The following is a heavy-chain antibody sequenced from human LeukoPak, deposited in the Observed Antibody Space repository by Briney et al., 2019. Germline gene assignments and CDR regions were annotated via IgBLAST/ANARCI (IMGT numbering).Heavy chain of an antibody. Sequence: ASVKVSCKASGYTFTSYDINWVGQASGQGREWMGGMNPNSGNTGYAQKFQGRVTITRNTSISTAYMELSSLRSADTAVYYCARGRPYYYDSSGYRLGIYFQHWGQGTLVTVSS. D-gene: IGHD3-22*01. CDR1: GYTFTSYD. CDR3: ARGRPYYYDSSGYRLGIYFQH. J-gene: IGHJ1*01. CDR2: MNPNSGNT. V-gene: IGHV1-8*01.